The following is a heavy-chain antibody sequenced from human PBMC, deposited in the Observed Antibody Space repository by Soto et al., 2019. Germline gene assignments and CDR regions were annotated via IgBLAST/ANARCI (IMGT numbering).Heavy chain of an antibody. CDR2: INAGNGNT. D-gene: IGHD3-22*01. V-gene: IGHV1-3*01. J-gene: IGHJ6*02. CDR3: AREANYYDSSGYYKGQYYYYGMDV. CDR1: GYTFTSYA. Sequence: QVQLVQSGAEVKKPGASVKVSCKASGYTFTSYAMHWVRQAPGQRLEWMGWINAGNGNTTYSQKLQGRVTITRDTSASTAYVELSSLRSEDTAVYYCAREANYYDSSGYYKGQYYYYGMDVWGQGTTVTVSS.